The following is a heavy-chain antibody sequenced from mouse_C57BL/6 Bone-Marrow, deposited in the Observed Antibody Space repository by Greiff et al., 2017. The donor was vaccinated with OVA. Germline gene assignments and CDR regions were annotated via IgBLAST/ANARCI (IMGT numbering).Heavy chain of an antibody. CDR3: VRQRGSSSYWYFDV. Sequence: EVHLVESGGGLVQPKGSLKLSCAASGFSFNTYAMNWVRQAPGKGLEWVARIRSKSNNYATYYADSVKDRFTISRDDSESMLYLQMNNLKTEDTAMYYCVRQRGSSSYWYFDVWGTGTTVTVSS. J-gene: IGHJ1*03. CDR1: GFSFNTYA. D-gene: IGHD1-1*01. V-gene: IGHV10-1*01. CDR2: IRSKSNNYAT.